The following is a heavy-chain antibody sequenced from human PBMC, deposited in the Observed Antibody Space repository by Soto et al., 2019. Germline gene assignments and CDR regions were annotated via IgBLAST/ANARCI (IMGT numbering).Heavy chain of an antibody. D-gene: IGHD6-13*01. J-gene: IGHJ4*02. V-gene: IGHV3-21*01. CDR2: ISSSSSYI. CDR3: ARIVAAAGSGFDY. CDR1: GFTFSSYS. Sequence: EVQLVESGGGLVKPGGSLRLSCAASGFTFSSYSMNWVRQAPGKGLEWVSSISSSSSYIYYADSVKGRFTIPRDNAKNSLYLQMNSLRAEDTAVYYCARIVAAAGSGFDYWGQGTLVTVSS.